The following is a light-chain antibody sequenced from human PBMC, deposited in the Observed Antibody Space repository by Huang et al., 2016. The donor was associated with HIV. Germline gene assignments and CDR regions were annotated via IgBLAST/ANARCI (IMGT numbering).Light chain of an antibody. CDR2: GAS. J-gene: IGKJ4*01. CDR1: QSVSIN. CDR3: QQYNNWPPLT. Sequence: EIVMTQSPATLSVSPGERATLSCRASQSVSINLAWYQQKPGQAPMLLIYGASTRATGIPARFSGSGSGTEFTLTISSLQSEDFAVYYCQQYNNWPPLTFGGGTKVEIK. V-gene: IGKV3-15*01.